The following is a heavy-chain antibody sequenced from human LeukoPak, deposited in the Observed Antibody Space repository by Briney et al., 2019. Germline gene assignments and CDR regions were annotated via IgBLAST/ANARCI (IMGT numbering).Heavy chain of an antibody. CDR1: GFTFSSYG. CDR3: ARSRNVRTFDY. V-gene: IGHV3-30*02. CDR2: IRHDGTNQ. J-gene: IGHJ4*02. Sequence: PGGSLRLSCAASGFTFSSYGIHWVRQAPGEGLEWVTFIRHDGTNQHYGDSVKGRFTISRDNLKNTVFLQMNRVRAEDTAVYFCARSRNVRTFDYWGQGTLVAVSS.